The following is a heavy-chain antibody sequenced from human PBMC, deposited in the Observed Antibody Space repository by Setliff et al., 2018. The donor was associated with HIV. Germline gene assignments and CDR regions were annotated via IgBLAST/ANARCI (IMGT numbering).Heavy chain of an antibody. D-gene: IGHD3-10*01. CDR1: GGTFGSYA. V-gene: IGHV1-69*10. J-gene: IGHJ3*02. CDR3: ARGQGVHFWVNDAFDI. Sequence: ASVKVSCKASGGTFGSYAISWVRQAPGQGLEWLGGIIPIFEITNYAQKFQGRVTITADKSTSTIYMELSSLRSDDTAVYYCARGQGVHFWVNDAFDIWGQGTMVTVSS. CDR2: IIPIFEIT.